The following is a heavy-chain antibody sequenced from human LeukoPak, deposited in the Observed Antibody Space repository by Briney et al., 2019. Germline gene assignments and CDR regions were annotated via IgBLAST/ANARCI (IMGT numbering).Heavy chain of an antibody. CDR2: INHSGST. Sequence: SETLSLTCAVYGGSFSGYYWSWIRQLPGKGLEWIGEINHSGSTNYNPSLKSRVTISIDTSKNQFSLKLSSVTAADTAVYYCARGRRDGYSGPWYFDLWGRGTLVTVSS. V-gene: IGHV4-34*01. J-gene: IGHJ2*01. CDR1: GGSFSGYY. CDR3: ARGRRDGYSGPWYFDL. D-gene: IGHD5-24*01.